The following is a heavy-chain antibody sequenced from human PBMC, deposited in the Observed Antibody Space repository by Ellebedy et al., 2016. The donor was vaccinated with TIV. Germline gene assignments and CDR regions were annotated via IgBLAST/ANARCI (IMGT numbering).Heavy chain of an antibody. CDR3: AKGTTVTTRVGADS. CDR1: GFTFSNYV. J-gene: IGHJ4*02. Sequence: GGSLRLXXAASGFTFSNYVMGWVRQTPGKGLEWVSSIGASGDTHYPDSVKGRFTISRDNSKNTLFLQLNSLRVEDTAVYYCAKGTTVTTRVGADSWGQGTLVIVSS. V-gene: IGHV3-23*01. CDR2: IGASGDT. D-gene: IGHD4-17*01.